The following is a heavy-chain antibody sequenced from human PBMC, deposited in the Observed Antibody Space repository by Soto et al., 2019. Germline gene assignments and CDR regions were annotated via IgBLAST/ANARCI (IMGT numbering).Heavy chain of an antibody. J-gene: IGHJ6*02. CDR1: SGSISSGAYS. CDR3: ARGGSRDQHYYYGLDV. CDR2: IYASGVT. Sequence: QVQLQESGSGLVKPSQTLSLTFSVSSGSISSGAYSWTWIRQPPGKGLEWIGHIYASGVTYYNLSLESRVTISSDKSRNQFSLRLTSVTAADTAVYYCARGGSRDQHYYYGLDVWGQGTTVTVSS. D-gene: IGHD3-10*01. V-gene: IGHV4-30-2*01.